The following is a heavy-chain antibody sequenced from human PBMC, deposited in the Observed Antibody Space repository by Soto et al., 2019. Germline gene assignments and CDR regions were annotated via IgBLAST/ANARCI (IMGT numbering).Heavy chain of an antibody. V-gene: IGHV1-18*01. CDR2: ISAYNGNT. Sequence: QVQLVQSGAEVKKPGASVKVSCKASGYTFTSYGISWVRQAPGQGLEWMGWISAYNGNTNYAQKLQGRVTMTTDTSTSTAYMELRSLRSDDTAVYYCARDPAWFGELPSPYYYYGMDVWGQGTTVTVSS. CDR3: ARDPAWFGELPSPYYYYGMDV. CDR1: GYTFTSYG. D-gene: IGHD3-10*01. J-gene: IGHJ6*02.